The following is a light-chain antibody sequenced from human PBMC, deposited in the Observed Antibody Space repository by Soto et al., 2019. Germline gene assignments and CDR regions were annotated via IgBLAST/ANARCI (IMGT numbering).Light chain of an antibody. V-gene: IGKV1-39*01. Sequence: DIHMTLSPSSLSASVGDRVTITCRTSQTISIYLSWYQQNSGKAPKLLIYAASNLQSGVPSRFSGSGSGTDFTLPISSLQPEDSATYYCQQTYTTPWTFDQGTKVEV. CDR3: QQTYTTPWT. J-gene: IGKJ1*01. CDR2: AAS. CDR1: QTISIY.